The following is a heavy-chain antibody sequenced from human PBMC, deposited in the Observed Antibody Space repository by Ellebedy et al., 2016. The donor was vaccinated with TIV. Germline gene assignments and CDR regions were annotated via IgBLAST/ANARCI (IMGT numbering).Heavy chain of an antibody. CDR1: GGSINSYY. V-gene: IGHV4-59*01. CDR2: NYNSGST. D-gene: IGHD3-22*01. CDR3: ASPYGSSGYPPGN. Sequence: MPSETLSLTCTVSGGSINSYYWSWIRQPPGKGLEWIGYNYNSGSTNYNPSLKSRVTISVDMSKKQFYLKLTSVTAADTAVYYCASPYGSSGYPPGNWGQGTLVTVSS. J-gene: IGHJ4*02.